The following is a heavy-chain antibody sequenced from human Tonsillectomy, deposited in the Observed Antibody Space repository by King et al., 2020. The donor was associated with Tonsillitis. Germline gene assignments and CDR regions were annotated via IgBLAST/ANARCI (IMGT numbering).Heavy chain of an antibody. CDR1: GFTFGNFA. D-gene: IGHD3-22*01. CDR3: ARDYYDSSGGRFDI. J-gene: IGHJ3*02. V-gene: IGHV3-30-3*01. CDR2: ISYDGNNR. Sequence: VQLVESGGGVAQPGRSLRLSCATSGFTFGNFAFHWVRQAPGKGLAWVAVISYDGNNRNHAYSVKGRFTISRDNSKNTLYLQMNSLRAEDTAVYYCARDYYDSSGGRFDIWGQGTMVTVSS.